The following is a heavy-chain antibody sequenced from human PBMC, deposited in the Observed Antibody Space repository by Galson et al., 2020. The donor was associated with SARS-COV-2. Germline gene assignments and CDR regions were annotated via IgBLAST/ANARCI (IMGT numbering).Heavy chain of an antibody. D-gene: IGHD6-6*01. J-gene: IGHJ4*02. CDR3: ARGANENSSSYHYFDC. Sequence: SETLSLTCAVYGGSFRGYYWSWIRQPPGKGLEWIGEINQIESTNYNPSLKSRVTISVDTSKNQFSLKLSSVTAADTAVYYCARGANENSSSYHYFDCWGQGTLVTVSS. CDR1: GGSFRGYY. V-gene: IGHV4-34*01. CDR2: INQIEST.